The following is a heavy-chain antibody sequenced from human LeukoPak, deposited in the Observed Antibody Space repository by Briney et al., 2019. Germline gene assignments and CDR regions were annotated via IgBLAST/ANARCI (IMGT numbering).Heavy chain of an antibody. CDR2: ISAYNGNT. CDR3: ARDQGVVGATLFDY. V-gene: IGHV1-18*01. CDR1: GGTFSSYA. J-gene: IGHJ4*02. Sequence: ASVKVSCKASGGTFSSYAISWVRQAPGQGLEWMGWISAYNGNTNYAQKLQGRFTMTTDTSTSTAYMELRSLRSDDTAVYYCARDQGVVGATLFDYWGQGTLVTVSS. D-gene: IGHD1-26*01.